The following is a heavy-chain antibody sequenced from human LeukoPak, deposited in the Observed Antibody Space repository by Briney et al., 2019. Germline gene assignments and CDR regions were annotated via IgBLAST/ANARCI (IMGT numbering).Heavy chain of an antibody. CDR1: GYTFTSYA. CDR2: INAGNGNT. D-gene: IGHD2-2*01. V-gene: IGHV1-3*01. Sequence: ASVKVSCKASGYTFTSYAMHWVRQAPGQRLEWMGWINAGNGNTKYSQKFQGRVTITRDTSASTAYMELSSLRSEDTAVYYCGRDRGLVVVPAASGYWGQGTLVTVSS. CDR3: GRDRGLVVVPAASGY. J-gene: IGHJ4*02.